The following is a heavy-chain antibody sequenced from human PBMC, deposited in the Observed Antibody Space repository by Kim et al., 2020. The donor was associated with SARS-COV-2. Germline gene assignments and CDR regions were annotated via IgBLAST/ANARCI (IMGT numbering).Heavy chain of an antibody. CDR1: GFTFSSYA. J-gene: IGHJ6*02. D-gene: IGHD3-10*01. V-gene: IGHV3-23*01. Sequence: GGSLRLSCAASGFTFSSYAMSWVRQAPGKGLEWVSAISGSGVSRFYTDSVKGRCTISRDNSKHTLYLQMNSLKAEDTAVYYCAKGGRYYYYGMDVWGHGTTVTVSS. CDR2: ISGSGVSR. CDR3: AKGGRYYYYGMDV.